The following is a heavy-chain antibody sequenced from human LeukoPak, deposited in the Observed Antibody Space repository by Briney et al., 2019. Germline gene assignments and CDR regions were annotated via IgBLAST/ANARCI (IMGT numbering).Heavy chain of an antibody. V-gene: IGHV1-46*01. CDR2: INPSGGST. Sequence: GASVKVSCKASGYTFTSYYMHWVRQAPGQGLEWMGIINPSGGSTSYAQKFQGRVTMTRDTSISTAYMELSRLRSDDTAVYYCARDPLVRGVIIQYYYYYYGMDVWGQGTTVTVSS. CDR3: ARDPLVRGVIIQYYYYYYGMDV. CDR1: GYTFTSYY. D-gene: IGHD3-10*01. J-gene: IGHJ6*02.